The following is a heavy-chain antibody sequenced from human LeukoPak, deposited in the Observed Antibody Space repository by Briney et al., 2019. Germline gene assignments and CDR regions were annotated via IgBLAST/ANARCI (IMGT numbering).Heavy chain of an antibody. Sequence: GGSLRLSCATSGFTFSSYEMNWVRQAPGKGLEWVSYISSSGSTIYYADSVKGRFTISRDNAKNSLYLQMNSLRAEDTAVYYCARDTRRYCSSTSCYGRYYYGMDVWGQGTTVTVSS. CDR3: ARDTRRYCSSTSCYGRYYYGMDV. CDR1: GFTFSSYE. V-gene: IGHV3-48*03. CDR2: ISSSGSTI. J-gene: IGHJ6*02. D-gene: IGHD2-2*01.